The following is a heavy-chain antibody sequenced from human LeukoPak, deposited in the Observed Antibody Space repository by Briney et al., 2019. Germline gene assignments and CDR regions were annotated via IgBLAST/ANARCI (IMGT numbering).Heavy chain of an antibody. D-gene: IGHD6-13*01. CDR2: IYWDDDK. V-gene: IGHV2-5*02. Sequence: SGPTLVNPTQTLTLTCTFSGFSLSTSGVGVGWIRQPPGKALEWLALIYWDDDKRYSPSLKSRLTITKDTSKNQVVLTMTNMDPGDTATYSCAHSQTPLSSSSWSALPSFDDWGHGTLVTVSS. J-gene: IGHJ4*01. CDR3: AHSQTPLSSSSWSALPSFDD. CDR1: GFSLSTSGVG.